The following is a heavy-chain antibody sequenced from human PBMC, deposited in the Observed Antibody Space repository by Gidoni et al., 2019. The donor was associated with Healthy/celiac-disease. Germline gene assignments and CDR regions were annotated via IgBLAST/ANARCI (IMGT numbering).Heavy chain of an antibody. V-gene: IGHV3-21*01. CDR3: ARELLRPRGGNFYY. D-gene: IGHD3-22*01. CDR1: GFTFSSYS. Sequence: EVQLVESGGGLVKPGGSLRLYCAASGFTFSSYSMNWVRQAPGTGLEWVSSISSSSSYIYYAASVKGRFTISRDNAKNSLDLQMNSLRAEDTAVYYCARELLRPRGGNFYYWGQGTLVTVSS. J-gene: IGHJ4*02. CDR2: ISSSSSYI.